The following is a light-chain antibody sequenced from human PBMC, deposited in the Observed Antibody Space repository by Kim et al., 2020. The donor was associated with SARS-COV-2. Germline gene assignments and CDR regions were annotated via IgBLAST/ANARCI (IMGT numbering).Light chain of an antibody. V-gene: IGKV1-39*01. CDR2: ASS. Sequence: DIQMTQSPPSLSASVGDRVTITCRASQTISNSLNWYQQKPGRAPRLLVYASSTLLTGVPSRFIGSGSGTDFTLTVTSVQPEDYATYYCHQSHNTPITFGQAKRLEIK. CDR3: HQSHNTPIT. J-gene: IGKJ5*01. CDR1: QTISNS.